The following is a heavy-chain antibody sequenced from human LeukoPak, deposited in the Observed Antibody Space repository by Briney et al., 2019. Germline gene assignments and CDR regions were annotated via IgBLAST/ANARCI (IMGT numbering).Heavy chain of an antibody. J-gene: IGHJ4*02. CDR3: AGVAYIFDSSGYYHGGDFDY. CDR1: GYTFIDYF. D-gene: IGHD3-22*01. V-gene: IGHV1-2*02. CDR2: VNPNICVT. Sequence: ASVKVSCKASGYTFIDYFIHWIRQAPGQGLEWMGWVNPNICVTNYAQKFQRRGTMTRDTSISTDYMELSRLDSDDTAVYYCAGVAYIFDSSGYYHGGDFDYWGQGALVTVSS.